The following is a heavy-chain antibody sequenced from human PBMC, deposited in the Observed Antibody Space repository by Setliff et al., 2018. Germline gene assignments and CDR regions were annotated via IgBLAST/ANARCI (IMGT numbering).Heavy chain of an antibody. CDR3: AKESLAINTRWFDP. CDR2: INQSGST. V-gene: IGHV4-4*02. CDR1: GGSISSSNW. D-gene: IGHD3-3*02. Sequence: SETLSLTCAVSGGSISSSNWWSWVRQPPGKGLEWIGEINQSGSTNYNPSLKSRVTMSVDTSKNQFSLNLNSVTAADTALYYCAKESLAINTRWFDPWGQGILVTVSS. J-gene: IGHJ5*02.